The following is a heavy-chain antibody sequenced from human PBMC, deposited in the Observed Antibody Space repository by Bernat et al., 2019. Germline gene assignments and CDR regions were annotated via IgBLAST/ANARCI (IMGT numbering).Heavy chain of an antibody. CDR1: GFTFSSYG. V-gene: IGHV3-33*01. Sequence: QVQLVESGGGVVQPGRSLRLSCAASGFTFSSYGMHWVRQAPGKGLEWVAVIWYDGSNKYYADSEKGRFTISRDKSKNTLYLQMSSLRAEDTAVYYCASGPFWSGYHEYYFDYWGQGTLVTVSS. J-gene: IGHJ4*02. D-gene: IGHD3-3*01. CDR2: IWYDGSNK. CDR3: ASGPFWSGYHEYYFDY.